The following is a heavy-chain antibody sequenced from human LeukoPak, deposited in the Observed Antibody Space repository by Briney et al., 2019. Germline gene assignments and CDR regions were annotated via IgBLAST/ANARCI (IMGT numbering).Heavy chain of an antibody. CDR3: ARGDANTWFDAFHI. CDR2: ISGSDSGSTI. CDR1: GFSFSGYF. Sequence: PGGSLRLSCAASGFSFSGYFMSWIRQAPGMGLEWVSHISGSDSGSTIYYADSLKGRFTISRDNPKNSLYLQMNSLRAEDTAVYYCARGDANTWFDAFHIWGQGTLVTVSS. V-gene: IGHV3-11*01. J-gene: IGHJ3*02. D-gene: IGHD3-10*01.